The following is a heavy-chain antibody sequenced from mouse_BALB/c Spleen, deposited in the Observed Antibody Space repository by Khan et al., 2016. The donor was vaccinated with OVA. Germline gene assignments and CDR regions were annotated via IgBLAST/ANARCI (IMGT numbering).Heavy chain of an antibody. V-gene: IGHV3-2*02. CDR3: ARGNYGY. J-gene: IGHJ2*01. CDR2: ISYSGST. D-gene: IGHD1-1*01. CDR1: GYSITSDYA. Sequence: EVQLQESGPGLVKPSQSLSLTCTVTGYSITSDYAWNWIRQFPGNKLEWMGYISYSGSTSYNPSLKSRISITRDTSKNQFFLQLNSVTTEDTATXYCARGNYGYWGQGTTLTVSS.